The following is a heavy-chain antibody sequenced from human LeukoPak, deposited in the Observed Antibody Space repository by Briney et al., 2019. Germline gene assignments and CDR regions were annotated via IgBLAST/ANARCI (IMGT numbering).Heavy chain of an antibody. Sequence: ASVKVSCKASGHTFTGYYMHWVRQAPGQGLEWMGWMNPNSGNTGYAQKFQGRVTMTRNTSISTAYMELSSLRSEDTAVYYCARGLDYYDSSGYQGPVGYWGQGTLVTVSS. CDR3: ARGLDYYDSSGYQGPVGY. V-gene: IGHV1-8*02. CDR2: MNPNSGNT. J-gene: IGHJ4*02. D-gene: IGHD3-22*01. CDR1: GHTFTGYY.